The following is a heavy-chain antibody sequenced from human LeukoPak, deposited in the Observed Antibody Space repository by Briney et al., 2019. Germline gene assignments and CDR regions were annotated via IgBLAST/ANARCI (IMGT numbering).Heavy chain of an antibody. D-gene: IGHD3-22*01. V-gene: IGHV3-53*01. CDR3: ARSLYDSGSPKNYFDY. Sequence: PGGSLRLSCAASGFTVSSNYMSWVRQAPGTGLAWVSIMYAGGGTNCADSVKGRFTISRDNSKNTLYLQMNSLTAEDTAVYYCARSLYDSGSPKNYFDYWGQGTLVTVSS. CDR1: GFTVSSNY. J-gene: IGHJ4*02. CDR2: MYAGGGT.